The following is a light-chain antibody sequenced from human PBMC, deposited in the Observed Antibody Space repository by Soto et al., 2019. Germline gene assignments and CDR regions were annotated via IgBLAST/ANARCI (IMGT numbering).Light chain of an antibody. V-gene: IGKV3-20*01. CDR2: GVS. CDR1: QRVSNTC. Sequence: IVLAQSPGTLSLSPGERATLSCRASQRVSNTCLAWYQQKPGQAPRLLIYGVSSRATGIPDRFSGSGSGTDFTLTISRLEPEDFALYYCQQYSSSPVTFAGGTKVEIK. CDR3: QQYSSSPVT. J-gene: IGKJ4*01.